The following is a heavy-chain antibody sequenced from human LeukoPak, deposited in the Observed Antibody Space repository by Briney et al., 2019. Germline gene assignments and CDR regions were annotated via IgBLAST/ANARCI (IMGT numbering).Heavy chain of an antibody. J-gene: IGHJ4*02. CDR1: GFTFGDYA. CDR3: TRDWTPNPGEVDY. V-gene: IGHV3-49*03. Sequence: GGSLRLSCTASGFTFGDYAMSWFRQAPGKGLEWVGFIRSKAYGGTTEYAAPVKGRFTISRDDSKSIAYLQMNSLKTEDTAVYYCTRDWTPNPGEVDYWGQGTLVTVSS. CDR2: IRSKAYGGTT. D-gene: IGHD3-10*01.